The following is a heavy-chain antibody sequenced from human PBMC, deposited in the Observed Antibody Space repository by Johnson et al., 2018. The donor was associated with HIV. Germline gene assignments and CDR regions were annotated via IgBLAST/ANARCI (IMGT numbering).Heavy chain of an antibody. V-gene: IGHV3-15*01. D-gene: IGHD3-3*01. CDR2: IKSKTDGGTT. J-gene: IGHJ3*02. CDR3: TIGLTIFGVVILDAFDI. CDR1: GFTFSNAW. Sequence: VQLVESGGGVVQPGRSLRLSCAASGFTFSNAWMSWVRQAPGKGLEWVGHIKSKTDGGTTDYAAPVKGRFTISRDDSKNRLHLQMNSLKTEDTAVYYCTIGLTIFGVVILDAFDIWGQGTMVTVSS.